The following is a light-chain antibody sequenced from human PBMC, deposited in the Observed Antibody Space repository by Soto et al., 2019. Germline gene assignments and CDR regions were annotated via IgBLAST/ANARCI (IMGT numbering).Light chain of an antibody. J-gene: IGKJ4*01. CDR2: DAS. V-gene: IGKV1-33*01. Sequence: DILITQSPSSLSASVVDRVTFTCQASQDITNYLNWYQHKPGKAPELLIYDASNLETGVPSRFSGSGSGTDFTFTISSLQPEDFATYYCQQYDNFPLTFGGGTKVDIK. CDR1: QDITNY. CDR3: QQYDNFPLT.